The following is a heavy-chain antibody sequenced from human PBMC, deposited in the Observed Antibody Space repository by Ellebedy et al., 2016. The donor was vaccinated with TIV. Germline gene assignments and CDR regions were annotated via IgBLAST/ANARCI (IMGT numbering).Heavy chain of an antibody. J-gene: IGHJ5*02. CDR3: ARDPRGGGDYGDNCSDP. Sequence: PGGSLRLSCAASGFTVSTYFMNWVRQTPGKGLEWVSVIYNDGGTNYTDSVKGRFTISRDSSKNTLYLQMNSLRVEDTAVYYCARDPRGGGDYGDNCSDPWGQGTLVTVSS. CDR2: IYNDGGT. V-gene: IGHV3-66*01. D-gene: IGHD4-17*01. CDR1: GFTVSTYF.